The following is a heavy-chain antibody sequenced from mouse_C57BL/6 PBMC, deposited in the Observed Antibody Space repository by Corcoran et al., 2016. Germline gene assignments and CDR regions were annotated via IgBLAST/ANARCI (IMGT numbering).Heavy chain of an antibody. V-gene: IGHV1-18*01. D-gene: IGHD2-3*01. Sequence: EVQLQQSGPELVKPGASVKIPCKASGYTFTDYNMDWVKQSHGKSLEWIGDINPNNGGTIYNQKFKGKATLTVDKSSSTAYMELRSLTSEDTADYYCARWRDGYYWYFDVWGTGTTVTVSS. J-gene: IGHJ1*03. CDR3: ARWRDGYYWYFDV. CDR1: GYTFTDYN. CDR2: INPNNGGT.